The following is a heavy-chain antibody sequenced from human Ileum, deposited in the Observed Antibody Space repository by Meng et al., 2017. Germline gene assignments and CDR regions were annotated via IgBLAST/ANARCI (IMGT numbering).Heavy chain of an antibody. CDR3: AKDSMSTANKFDS. V-gene: IGHV1-18*01. Sequence: QVQLVQSGPELKKPETSVTVYCKASCYTFTDYGISWVRQAPGQRLQWLGWVSGYSGQSHYAQRVQDRVAMTTDTSTNTAYMELRSLRSDDTAVYSCAKDSMSTANKFDSWVQGTLVTVSS. CDR2: VSGYSGQS. D-gene: IGHD5-24*01. J-gene: IGHJ4*02. CDR1: CYTFTDYG.